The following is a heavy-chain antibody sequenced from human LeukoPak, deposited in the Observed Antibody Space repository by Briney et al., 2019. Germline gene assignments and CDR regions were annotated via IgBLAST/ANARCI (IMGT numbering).Heavy chain of an antibody. Sequence: ASVKVSYKASGYTFTSYGISWVRQAPGQGLEWMGWISAYNGNTNYAQKLQGRVTMTTDTSTSTAYVELRSLRSDDTAVYYCARDHPFSYDFWSGYYGYWGQGTLVTVSS. CDR3: ARDHPFSYDFWSGYYGY. D-gene: IGHD3-3*01. J-gene: IGHJ4*02. CDR1: GYTFTSYG. V-gene: IGHV1-18*01. CDR2: ISAYNGNT.